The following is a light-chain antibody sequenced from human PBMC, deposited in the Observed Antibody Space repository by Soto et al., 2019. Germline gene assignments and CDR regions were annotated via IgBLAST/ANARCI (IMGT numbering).Light chain of an antibody. V-gene: IGKV1-39*01. CDR1: QSISSH. CDR3: QQSYTSLPHS. CDR2: AAS. J-gene: IGKJ3*01. Sequence: DIEMTQSPSSLSASVGDRVTITCRASQSISSHLNWYQHKPGAAPKLLIYAASTLHTGVPSRFSGSGSGTDFTLTISSLPPEDFATYFSQQSYTSLPHSFGPGNKVDIK.